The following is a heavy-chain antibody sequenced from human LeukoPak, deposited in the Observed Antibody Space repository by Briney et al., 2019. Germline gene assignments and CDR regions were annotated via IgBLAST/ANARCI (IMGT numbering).Heavy chain of an antibody. V-gene: IGHV4-38-2*01. CDR3: ARIITMIRGERSGYFAS. Sequence: SETLSLTCAVSGYGISSDYYWGWTRQPPGKGLEWMASIYHSGSTYYNPSLKNRVTISVDTSKSQLSLELISVTAADTAVYYCARIITMIRGERSGYFASWGQGTLVTVSS. CDR1: GYGISSDYY. D-gene: IGHD3-10*01. J-gene: IGHJ4*02. CDR2: IYHSGST.